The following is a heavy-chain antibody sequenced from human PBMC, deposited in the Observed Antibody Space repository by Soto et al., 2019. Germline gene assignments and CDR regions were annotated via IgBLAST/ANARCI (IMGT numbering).Heavy chain of an antibody. CDR1: GFTFYDYA. CDR3: AKAEYSSGWASLDY. V-gene: IGHV3-9*01. Sequence: LRLSCAASGFTFYDYAMHWVRQAPGKGLEWVSGISWNSGSIGYADSVKGRFTISRDNAKNSLYLQMNSLRAEDTALYYCAKAEYSSGWASLDYWGQGTLVTVSS. J-gene: IGHJ4*02. D-gene: IGHD6-19*01. CDR2: ISWNSGSI.